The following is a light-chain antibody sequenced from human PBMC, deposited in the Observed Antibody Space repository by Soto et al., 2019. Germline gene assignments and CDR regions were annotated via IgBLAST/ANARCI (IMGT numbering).Light chain of an antibody. V-gene: IGKV1-39*01. Sequence: DIQMTQSPSILSASVADRLTITCRSSQTITNWLAWYQQKPGKAPRLLIYDASSLESWVPSRFSGSGSGTDFTLTISSLQPEDFATYYCQQSYSTPLTFGGGTKVDIK. CDR3: QQSYSTPLT. J-gene: IGKJ4*01. CDR2: DAS. CDR1: QTITNW.